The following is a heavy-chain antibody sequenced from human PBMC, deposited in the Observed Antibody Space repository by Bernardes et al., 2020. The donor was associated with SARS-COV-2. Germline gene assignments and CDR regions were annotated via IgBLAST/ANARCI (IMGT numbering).Heavy chain of an antibody. D-gene: IGHD3-22*01. V-gene: IGHV3-74*01. CDR2: ISTDGRTT. Sequence: GSLRLSCAASGFTFSSYWMHWVRQIPGRVLVWLSRISTDGRTTNYADSVEGRFTISRDNAKNTLWLQMNSLGADDTAVYYCARGASSGYRIDYWGPG. CDR1: GFTFSSYW. J-gene: IGHJ4*02. CDR3: ARGASSGYRIDY.